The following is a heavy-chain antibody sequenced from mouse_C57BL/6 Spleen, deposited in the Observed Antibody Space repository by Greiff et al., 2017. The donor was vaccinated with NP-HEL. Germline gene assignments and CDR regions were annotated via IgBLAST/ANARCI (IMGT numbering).Heavy chain of an antibody. CDR3: ASPYYGSSNWYFDV. J-gene: IGHJ1*03. D-gene: IGHD1-1*01. CDR2: INPSSGYT. CDR1: GYTFTSYT. V-gene: IGHV1-4*01. Sequence: VQLQQSGAELARPGASVKMSCKASGYTFTSYTMHWVKQRPGQGLEWIGYINPSSGYTKYNQKFKDKATLTADKSSSTAYMQLSSLTSEDSAVYYCASPYYGSSNWYFDVWGTWTTVTVSS.